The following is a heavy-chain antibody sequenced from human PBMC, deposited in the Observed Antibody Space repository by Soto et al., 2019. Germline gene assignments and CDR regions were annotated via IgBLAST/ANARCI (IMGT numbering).Heavy chain of an antibody. Sequence: ASVKVSCKTAGYTFTSYDIDWVRQATGQGLEWMGWMNPNSGNTGYAQKFQGRVTMTRDTSTSTAYMELSSLRSEDTAVYYCARDKGYYDSSGYYFPKYTDIWGQGTMVTVSS. J-gene: IGHJ3*02. CDR1: GYTFTSYD. V-gene: IGHV1-8*01. CDR2: MNPNSGNT. CDR3: ARDKGYYDSSGYYFPKYTDI. D-gene: IGHD3-22*01.